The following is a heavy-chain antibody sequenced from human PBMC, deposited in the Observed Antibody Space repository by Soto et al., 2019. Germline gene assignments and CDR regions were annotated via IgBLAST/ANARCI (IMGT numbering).Heavy chain of an antibody. D-gene: IGHD6-19*01. V-gene: IGHV1-18*01. Sequence: ASVKVSCKASGYTFTSYGISWVRQAPGQGLEWMGWISAYNGNTNYAQKLQGRVTMTTDTSTSTAYMELRSLRSDDTAVYYCARFSDSSGWFDYFDYCGQQSLVTVSS. CDR1: GYTFTSYG. CDR3: ARFSDSSGWFDYFDY. J-gene: IGHJ4*02. CDR2: ISAYNGNT.